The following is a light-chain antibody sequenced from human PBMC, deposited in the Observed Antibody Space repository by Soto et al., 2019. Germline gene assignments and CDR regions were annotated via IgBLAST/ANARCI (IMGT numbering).Light chain of an antibody. Sequence: EIVLTQSPVTLSLSPGERATLYCRASQSISSRYLAWYPPTPGQAPRLLIYGAPSSATGIPDRFSRSGSGTDFTLSISRLEPEDFAAYYCQQYGSAPTFGQGTKVDIK. J-gene: IGKJ1*01. CDR2: GAP. CDR1: QSISSRY. V-gene: IGKV3-20*01. CDR3: QQYGSAPT.